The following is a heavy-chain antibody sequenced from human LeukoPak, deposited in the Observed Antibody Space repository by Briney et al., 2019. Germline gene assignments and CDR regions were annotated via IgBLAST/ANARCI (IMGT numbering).Heavy chain of an antibody. CDR1: GFTFSSYE. D-gene: IGHD2-21*02. Sequence: GGSLRLSCAVSGFTFSSYEMNWVRQAPGKGLEWVSYISSSGSTIYYADSVKGRFTISRDNAKNSLYLQMNSLRAEDTAVYYCALSIFCGGDCYTPRGFDYWGQGTLVTVSS. CDR2: ISSSGSTI. CDR3: ALSIFCGGDCYTPRGFDY. J-gene: IGHJ4*02. V-gene: IGHV3-48*03.